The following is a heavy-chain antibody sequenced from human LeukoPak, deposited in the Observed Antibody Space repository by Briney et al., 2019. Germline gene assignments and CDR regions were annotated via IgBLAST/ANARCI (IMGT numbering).Heavy chain of an antibody. J-gene: IGHJ5*02. CDR2: IYYSGNT. D-gene: IGHD3-10*01. CDR1: GGSTSNNY. V-gene: IGHV4-59*08. CDR3: ARHGAGSYYKFGQNWFDP. Sequence: SETLSLTCTVSGGSTSNNYWSWIRQPPGKGLEWIGYIYYSGNTNYNPSLRSRVTISIDTSKNQFSLKMSSVTAADTAVCYCARHGAGSYYKFGQNWFDPWGQGTLVTVSS.